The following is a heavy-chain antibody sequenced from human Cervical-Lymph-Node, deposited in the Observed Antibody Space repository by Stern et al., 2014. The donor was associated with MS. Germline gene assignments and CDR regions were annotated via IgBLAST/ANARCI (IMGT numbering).Heavy chain of an antibody. J-gene: IGHJ3*02. CDR3: AAKRDYYDSSGTDAFDI. CDR2: IVDGSGNT. V-gene: IGHV1-58*01. D-gene: IGHD3-22*01. Sequence: VQLVQSGPEVKKPGTSVKVSCKASGFTFSSSAVQWVRQARGQRLEWIGWIVDGSGNTNYAQKFQERVTITRDMSTSTAYMELSSLRSEDTAVYYCAAKRDYYDSSGTDAFDIWGQGTMVTVSS. CDR1: GFTFSSSA.